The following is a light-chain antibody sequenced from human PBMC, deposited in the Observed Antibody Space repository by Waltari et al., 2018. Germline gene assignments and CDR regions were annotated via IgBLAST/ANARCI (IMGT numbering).Light chain of an antibody. V-gene: IGKV3-20*01. CDR2: GAS. CDR3: QQYGDSPS. Sequence: IVLTQSPGTLSLSPGERATLSCRASQSVGTSYLAWYQQTPGQAPRLLIYGASSRATGIPDRFSGSGSGTDFTLTISRLEPEDFAVYFCQQYGDSPSFGHGTKLEMK. CDR1: QSVGTSY. J-gene: IGKJ2*01.